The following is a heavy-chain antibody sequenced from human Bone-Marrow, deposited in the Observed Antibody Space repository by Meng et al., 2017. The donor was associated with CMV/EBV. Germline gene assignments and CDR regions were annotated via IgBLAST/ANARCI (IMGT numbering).Heavy chain of an antibody. Sequence: GGSLRLSCAASGFTFSSYAMSWVRQAPGKGLEWVSAISGSGGSTYYADSVKGRFTISRDNSKNTLFLHMNSLRAEYTAVYYCARHRGLTTWGQGALVTVSS. D-gene: IGHD3-10*01. CDR1: GFTFSSYA. J-gene: IGHJ4*02. CDR2: ISGSGGST. CDR3: ARHRGLTT. V-gene: IGHV3-23*01.